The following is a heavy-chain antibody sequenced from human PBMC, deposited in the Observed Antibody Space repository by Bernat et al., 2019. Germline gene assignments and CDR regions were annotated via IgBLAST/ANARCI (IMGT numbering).Heavy chain of an antibody. Sequence: EVQLVESGGGLVQPGGSLRLSCAASGFTVSSNYMSWVRQAPGKGLEWVSVIYRGGSTYYADSVKGRLTISRDNSKNTLYLQMNGLSAEDTAVYYCARGRDDYPSGDWGQGTLVTVSS. CDR1: GFTVSSNY. CDR2: IYRGGST. J-gene: IGHJ4*02. CDR3: ARGRDDYPSGD. D-gene: IGHD4-17*01. V-gene: IGHV3-66*01.